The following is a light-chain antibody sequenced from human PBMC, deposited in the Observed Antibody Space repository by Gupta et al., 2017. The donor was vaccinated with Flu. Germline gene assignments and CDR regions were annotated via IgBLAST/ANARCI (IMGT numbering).Light chain of an antibody. V-gene: IGKV1-39*01. Sequence: DIQMTQSPSSLSASVGDRVTITCRASQSIGRYLNWYQQKVGKAPELLIYAASSLQSGVPSRFSGSGSGTDFTLAISKLQPEDFATYYCQQSYFTPTWTFGQGTKVEIK. J-gene: IGKJ1*01. CDR2: AAS. CDR3: QQSYFTPTWT. CDR1: QSIGRY.